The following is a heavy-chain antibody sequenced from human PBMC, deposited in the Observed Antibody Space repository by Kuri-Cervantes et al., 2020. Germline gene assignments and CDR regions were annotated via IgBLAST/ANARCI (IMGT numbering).Heavy chain of an antibody. D-gene: IGHD1/OR15-1a*01. CDR2: MNPNSGNT. Sequence: ASVKVSCKASGYTFTSYGISWVRQAPGQGLEWMGWMNPNSGNTGYAQKFQGRVTMTRNTSISTAYMELSSLRSEDTAVYYCARGELEQSYYYGMDVWGQGTTVTVSS. J-gene: IGHJ6*02. CDR1: GYTFTSYG. CDR3: ARGELEQSYYYGMDV. V-gene: IGHV1-8*02.